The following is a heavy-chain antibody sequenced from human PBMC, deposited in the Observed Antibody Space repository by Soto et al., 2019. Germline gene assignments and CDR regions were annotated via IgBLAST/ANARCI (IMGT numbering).Heavy chain of an antibody. V-gene: IGHV4-34*08. CDR2: INHSGST. J-gene: IGHJ6*02. CDR3: ALAPPGSSYYYYGMDV. Sequence: SETLSLTCAVYGGTFSGYYWRWIRQPPGKGLEWIGEINHSGSTNYNPSLKSRVTISVDTSKNQFSLKLSSVTAADTAVYYCALAPPGSSYYYYGMDVWGQGTTVTVSS. CDR1: GGTFSGYY. D-gene: IGHD3-10*01.